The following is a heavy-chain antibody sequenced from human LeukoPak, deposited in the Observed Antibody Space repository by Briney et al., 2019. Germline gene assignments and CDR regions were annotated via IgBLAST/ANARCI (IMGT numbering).Heavy chain of an antibody. D-gene: IGHD6-13*01. J-gene: IGHJ4*02. CDR3: ARDIEAAGLFLDY. CDR1: GFTFGSYS. V-gene: IGHV3-21*01. CDR2: ISSSSSYI. Sequence: GGSLRLSCAASGFTFGSYSMNWVRQAPGKGLEWVSSISSSSSYIYYADSVKGRFTISRDNAKNSLYLQMNSLRAEDTAVYYCARDIEAAGLFLDYWGQGTLVTVSS.